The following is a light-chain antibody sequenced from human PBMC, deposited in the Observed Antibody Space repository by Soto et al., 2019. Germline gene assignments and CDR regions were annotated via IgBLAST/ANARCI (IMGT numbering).Light chain of an antibody. Sequence: QSALTQPASVSGSPGQSITISCTGTSSDVGSYKLVSWYQHHPGKAPKLMISEVSKRPSGISDRFSGSKSGSTASLTISGLQAEDEADYYCCSYAGTSTHTVFGGGTQLTVL. CDR3: CSYAGTSTHTV. CDR2: EVS. V-gene: IGLV2-23*02. CDR1: SSDVGSYKL. J-gene: IGLJ7*01.